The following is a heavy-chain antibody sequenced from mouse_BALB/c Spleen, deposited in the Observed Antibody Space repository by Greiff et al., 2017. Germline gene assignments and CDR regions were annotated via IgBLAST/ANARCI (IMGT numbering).Heavy chain of an antibody. CDR2: IDPETGGT. D-gene: IGHD2-14*01. J-gene: IGHJ2*01. Sequence: QVQLKESGAELVRPGASVTLSCKASGYTFTDYEIHWVKQTPVHGLEWIGAIDPETGGTAYNQKFKGKATLTADKSSSTAYMELRSLTSEDSAVYYCTGYGFDYWGQGTTLTVSA. CDR3: TGYGFDY. V-gene: IGHV1-15*01. CDR1: GYTFTDYE.